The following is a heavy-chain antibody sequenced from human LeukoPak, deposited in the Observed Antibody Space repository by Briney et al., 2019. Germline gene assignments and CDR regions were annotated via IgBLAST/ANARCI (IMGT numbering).Heavy chain of an antibody. Sequence: GGSLRLSCAASGFTFSSYGMSWVRQAPGKGLEWVSAISGSGGSTYYADSVKGRFTISRDNSKNTLYLQMNSLRAEDTAVYYCAKRFRSGYKYFDYWGQGTLVTVSS. V-gene: IGHV3-23*01. CDR3: AKRFRSGYKYFDY. CDR1: GFTFSSYG. D-gene: IGHD5-24*01. J-gene: IGHJ4*02. CDR2: ISGSGGST.